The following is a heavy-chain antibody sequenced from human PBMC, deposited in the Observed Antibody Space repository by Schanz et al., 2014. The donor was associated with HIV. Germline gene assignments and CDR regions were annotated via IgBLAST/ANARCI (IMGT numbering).Heavy chain of an antibody. CDR3: ARVGRAAAGFIYYYGMDV. D-gene: IGHD6-13*01. CDR1: GSSFNDYY. Sequence: QVRLPQWGAGLLKPSETLSLTCAVYGSSFNDYYWGWIRQSPGKGLEWIGYMYYSGSSKNNPSLKSRVTISVDTSKNQFSLKLSSVTAADTAVYYCARVGRAAAGFIYYYGMDVWGQGTTVTVSS. CDR2: MYYSGSS. J-gene: IGHJ6*02. V-gene: IGHV4-34*11.